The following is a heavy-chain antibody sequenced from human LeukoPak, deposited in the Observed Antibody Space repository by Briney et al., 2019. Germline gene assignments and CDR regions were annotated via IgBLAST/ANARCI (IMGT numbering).Heavy chain of an antibody. V-gene: IGHV1-46*01. Sequence: GASVKVSCKASGYTFTSYFMHWVRQAPGQGLEWMGLINPSGGSTIYAQKFQGRVTMTRDMSTSTVYMELSSLRSEDTAVYYCARDHAWIQLWSNPNNWFDPWGQGTLVTVSS. CDR1: GYTFTSYF. D-gene: IGHD5-18*01. CDR2: INPSGGST. J-gene: IGHJ5*02. CDR3: ARDHAWIQLWSNPNNWFDP.